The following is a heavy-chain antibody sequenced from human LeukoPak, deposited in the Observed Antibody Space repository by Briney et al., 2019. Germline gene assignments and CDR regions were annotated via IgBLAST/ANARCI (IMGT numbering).Heavy chain of an antibody. J-gene: IGHJ4*02. D-gene: IGHD3-10*01. CDR1: GFTFTNAW. Sequence: GGSLRLSCVDSGFTFTNAWMSWVRQAPGKGLEWIGRIKSKTDGETTDYAEPVRGRFTISRDDSKSAVYLQMNSLKIEDTAVYYCTTDLGTYYHGSQRLIPIDYWGQGTLVTVSS. V-gene: IGHV3-15*01. CDR2: IKSKTDGETT. CDR3: TTDLGTYYHGSQRLIPIDY.